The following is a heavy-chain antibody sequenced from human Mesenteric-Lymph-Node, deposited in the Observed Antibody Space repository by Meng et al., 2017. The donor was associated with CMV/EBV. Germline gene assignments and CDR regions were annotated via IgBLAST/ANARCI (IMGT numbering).Heavy chain of an antibody. D-gene: IGHD6-19*01. J-gene: IGHJ4*02. CDR3: ARASSVGWSLDY. CDR1: GFTFDDYG. CDR2: INWNGGST. Sequence: GESLKISCAASGFTFDDYGMSWVRQAPGKGLEWVSGINWNGGSTGYADSVKGRFTISRDNSKNTLYLQMNSLRAEDTAVYYCARASSVGWSLDYWGQGTLVTVSS. V-gene: IGHV3-20*04.